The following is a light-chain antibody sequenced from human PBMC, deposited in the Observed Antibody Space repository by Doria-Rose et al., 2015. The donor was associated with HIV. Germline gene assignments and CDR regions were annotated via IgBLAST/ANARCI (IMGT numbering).Light chain of an antibody. CDR3: QQYYDTLS. CDR1: QSLLYTSKNY. J-gene: IGKJ3*01. CDR2: WAS. V-gene: IGKV4-1*01. Sequence: TQSPESLGMSLGERATLNCKSNQSLLYTSKNYLAWYQQKPGQPPKLLIYWASTRQSGVPARFSGSGSGTDLTLTISSLEAEDVAVYYCQQYYDTLSFGPGTTVDIK.